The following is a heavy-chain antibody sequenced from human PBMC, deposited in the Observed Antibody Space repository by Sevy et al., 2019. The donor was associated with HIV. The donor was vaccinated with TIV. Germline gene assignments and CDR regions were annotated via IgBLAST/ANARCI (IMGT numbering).Heavy chain of an antibody. J-gene: IGHJ6*02. CDR1: GFSFSNYA. V-gene: IGHV3-23*05. D-gene: IGHD2-8*02. Sequence: GGSLRLSCAASGFSFSNYAMSWVRQAPGKELEWVSTLVGGGSRTYYADSVTGRFTISRDNSRNTLYLQMNSLRAEDTAVSYCAKRRVQSGLSGGGANYGWDVCGQGTTVTVSS. CDR3: AKRRVQSGLSGGGANYGWDV. CDR2: LVGGGSRT.